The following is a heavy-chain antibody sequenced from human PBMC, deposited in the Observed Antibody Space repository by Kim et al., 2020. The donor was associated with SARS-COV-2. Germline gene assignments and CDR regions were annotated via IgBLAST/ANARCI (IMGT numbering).Heavy chain of an antibody. CDR1: GYTFTSNH. CDR3: VRDLSGAWTFDY. CDR2: TTPSGDIT. D-gene: IGHD2-21*02. V-gene: IGHV1-46*01. J-gene: IGHJ4*02. Sequence: ASVKVSCKASGYTFTSNHMHWVRQAPGQGLEWMAMTTPSGDITHYAQSFQGRLTLTTDTSTSTVYMELSSLRSEDTAVYFCVRDLSGAWTFDYWGQGTLVTVSS.